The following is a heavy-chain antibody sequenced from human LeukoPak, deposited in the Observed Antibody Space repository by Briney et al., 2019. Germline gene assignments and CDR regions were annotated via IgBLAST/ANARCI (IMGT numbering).Heavy chain of an antibody. CDR2: INHSGST. V-gene: IGHV4-34*01. Sequence: SETLSLTCAVYGGSFSGYYWSWIRQPPGKGLEWIGEINHSGSTNYNPSLKSRVTISVDTSKNQFSLKLSSVTAADTAVYYCARGSTSGYSSSWLPQSMWFDPWGQGTLVTVSS. CDR3: ARGSTSGYSSSWLPQSMWFDP. CDR1: GGSFSGYY. J-gene: IGHJ5*02. D-gene: IGHD6-13*01.